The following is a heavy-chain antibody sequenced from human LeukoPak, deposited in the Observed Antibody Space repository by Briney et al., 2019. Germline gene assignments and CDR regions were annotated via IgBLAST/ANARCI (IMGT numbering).Heavy chain of an antibody. D-gene: IGHD1/OR15-1a*01. CDR3: ARGVPGNTQLDY. CDR2: IDYSGNT. Sequence: PAETLSLTCTVSGDSMSSYYWSGIRPPPGKGLEGMGYIDYSGNTKFNPSLKSRVTISIDTAKNQFSLRLDSGTAADTAVYYCARGVPGNTQLDYWGQGTLVAVSS. CDR1: GDSMSSYY. J-gene: IGHJ4*02. V-gene: IGHV4-59*01.